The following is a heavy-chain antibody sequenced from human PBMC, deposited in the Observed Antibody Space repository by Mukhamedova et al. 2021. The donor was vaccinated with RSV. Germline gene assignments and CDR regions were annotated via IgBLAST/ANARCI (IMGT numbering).Heavy chain of an antibody. CDR3: AKGLRISIFGVISTSGAFDI. Sequence: GSFDPEDGETIYAQKFQGRVTMTEDTSTDTAYMELSSLKSDDTAMYYCAKGLRISIFGVISTSGAFDIWGQGTMVTGSS. D-gene: IGHD3-3*01. CDR2: FDPEDGET. V-gene: IGHV1-24*01. J-gene: IGHJ3*02.